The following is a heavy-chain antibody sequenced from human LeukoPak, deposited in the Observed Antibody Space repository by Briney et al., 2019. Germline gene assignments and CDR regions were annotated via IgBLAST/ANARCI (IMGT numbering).Heavy chain of an antibody. J-gene: IGHJ6*02. D-gene: IGHD3-9*01. V-gene: IGHV4-59*01. Sequence: SETLSLTCSVSGGSLSSYHWSWIRQPPGKGLEWIGYIDSSGSTNYNPSLRSRVDMSVDMSRNQFSLKLSSVTAADTAVYYCARDVSPLRRYDDLLTAEGHGMDVWGQGTTVTVSS. CDR1: GGSLSSYH. CDR2: IDSSGST. CDR3: ARDVSPLRRYDDLLTAEGHGMDV.